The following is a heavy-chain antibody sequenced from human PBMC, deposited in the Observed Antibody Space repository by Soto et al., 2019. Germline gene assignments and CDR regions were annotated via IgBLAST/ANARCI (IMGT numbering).Heavy chain of an antibody. J-gene: IGHJ6*02. V-gene: IGHV1-18*01. CDR3: AKDRYDFWSGANYYYGMDV. Sequence: ASVKVSCKASGYTFTNYGISWVRQAPGQGLEWMGWINVYNGNTKYAQKVQGRVTMTTDTSTSTAYMELRSLRSDDTAVYYCAKDRYDFWSGANYYYGMDVWGQGTTVTVSS. CDR2: INVYNGNT. D-gene: IGHD3-3*01. CDR1: GYTFTNYG.